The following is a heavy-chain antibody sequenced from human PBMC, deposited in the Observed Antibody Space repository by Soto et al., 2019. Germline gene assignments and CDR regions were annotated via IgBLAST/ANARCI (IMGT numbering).Heavy chain of an antibody. Sequence: QVQLVESGGGVVQPGRSLRLSCAASGFTFSSYAMHWVRQAPGKGLEWVAVISYDGSNKYYADSVKGRFTISRDNSKNTLYLQMSSLTAEDTAVYYCARAVYGDLDYWGQGTLVTVSS. CDR3: ARAVYGDLDY. CDR1: GFTFSSYA. V-gene: IGHV3-30-3*01. J-gene: IGHJ4*02. D-gene: IGHD4-17*01. CDR2: ISYDGSNK.